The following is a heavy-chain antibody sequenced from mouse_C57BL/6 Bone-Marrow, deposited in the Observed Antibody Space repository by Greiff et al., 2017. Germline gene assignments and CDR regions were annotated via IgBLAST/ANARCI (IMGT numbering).Heavy chain of an antibody. CDR2: IDPSDSYT. V-gene: IGHV1-69*01. D-gene: IGHD2-4*01. CDR3: ARDYPYAMDY. J-gene: IGHJ4*01. Sequence: QVQLQQPGAELVMPGASVKLSCKASGYTFTSYWMHWVKQRPGQGLKWIGEIDPSDSYTNYNQKFKGKSTLTVDKSSSTAYMQLSSLTSEDSAVYYCARDYPYAMDYWGQGTSVTVSS. CDR1: GYTFTSYW.